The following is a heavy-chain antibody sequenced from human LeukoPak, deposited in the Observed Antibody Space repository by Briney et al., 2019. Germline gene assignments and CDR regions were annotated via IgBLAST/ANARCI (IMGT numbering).Heavy chain of an antibody. D-gene: IGHD3-9*01. V-gene: IGHV4-34*01. Sequence: PSETLSLTCAVYGGSFSGYYWSWIRQPPGKGLEWIGEINHSGSTNYNPSLKSRVTISVDTSKNQFSLKLSSVTAADTAVYFCGRDRPTGYYDYWGQGILVTVSS. J-gene: IGHJ4*02. CDR3: GRDRPTGYYDY. CDR1: GGSFSGYY. CDR2: INHSGST.